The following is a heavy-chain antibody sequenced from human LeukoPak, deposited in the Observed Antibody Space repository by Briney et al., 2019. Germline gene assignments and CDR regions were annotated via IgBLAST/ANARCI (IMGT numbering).Heavy chain of an antibody. D-gene: IGHD2-2*01. Sequence: GGSLRLSCAASGFTFSSSGMSWVRQAPGKGLEWVSGLSGSGGSTYYADSVKGRFTISRDNSKKTLYLQMNSLRVEDTAVYYCASLAQDIVVVPDAAFDYWGQGTLVIVSS. CDR3: ASLAQDIVVVPDAAFDY. CDR1: GFTFSSSG. CDR2: LSGSGGST. V-gene: IGHV3-23*01. J-gene: IGHJ4*02.